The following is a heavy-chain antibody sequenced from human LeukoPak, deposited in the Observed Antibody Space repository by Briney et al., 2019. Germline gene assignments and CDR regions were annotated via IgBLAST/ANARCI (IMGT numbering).Heavy chain of an antibody. CDR1: GSSISSGYY. D-gene: IGHD6-19*01. CDR2: IYHGGTT. CDR3: ARGGVVVAGYFDY. Sequence: SETLSLTCAVSGSSISSGYYWGWIRQPPGKGLEWIGSIYHGGTTYYNPSLKSRVTISVDTSKNQFSLKLSSVTAADTAVYYCARGGVVVAGYFDYWGQGTLVTVSS. V-gene: IGHV4-38-2*01. J-gene: IGHJ4*02.